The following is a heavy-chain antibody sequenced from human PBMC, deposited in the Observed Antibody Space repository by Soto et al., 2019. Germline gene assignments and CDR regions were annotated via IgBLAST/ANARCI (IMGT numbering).Heavy chain of an antibody. CDR3: AKDLDYDSNTYYSPFDY. V-gene: IGHV3-23*01. D-gene: IGHD3-22*01. J-gene: IGHJ4*02. CDR1: GFTFTSYA. Sequence: GGSLRLSCAVSGFTFTSYAISWVRQAPGKGLEWVSTISGSAGSTYYADSVKGRFTISRDFSKNIIYLQMNSLRVEDTATYFFAKDLDYDSNTYYSPFDYWGQGTLVTVSS. CDR2: ISGSAGST.